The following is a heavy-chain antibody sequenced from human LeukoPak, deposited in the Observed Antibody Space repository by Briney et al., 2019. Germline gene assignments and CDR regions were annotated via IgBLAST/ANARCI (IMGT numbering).Heavy chain of an antibody. CDR3: ATAPGGVMIQYYFDY. V-gene: IGHV1-24*01. D-gene: IGHD3-16*01. Sequence: ASVKVSCKVSGYTLTELSMHWVRQAPGKGLEWMGGFDPEDGETIYAQKFQGRVTMTEDTSTDTAFMELSSLRSEDTAVYYCATAPGGVMIQYYFDYWGQGTLVTVSS. CDR1: GYTLTELS. CDR2: FDPEDGET. J-gene: IGHJ4*02.